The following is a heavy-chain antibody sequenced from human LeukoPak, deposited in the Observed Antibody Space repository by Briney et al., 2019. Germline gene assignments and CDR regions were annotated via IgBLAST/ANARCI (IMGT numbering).Heavy chain of an antibody. CDR2: IIPIFGTS. D-gene: IGHD5-18*01. CDR3: ARGLTGYSYGPLEY. J-gene: IGHJ4*02. V-gene: IGHV1-69*05. Sequence: SVKVSCKASGGTVSSYTISWVRQAPGQGLEWMGGIIPIFGTSNYAQKLQGRVSVTTDESTSTAYMELSSLRSDDTAVYYCARGLTGYSYGPLEYWGQGTLVTVSS. CDR1: GGTVSSYT.